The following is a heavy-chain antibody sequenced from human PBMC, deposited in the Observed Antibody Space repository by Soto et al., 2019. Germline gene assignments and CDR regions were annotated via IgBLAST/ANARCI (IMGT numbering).Heavy chain of an antibody. J-gene: IGHJ5*02. V-gene: IGHV1-18*01. Sequence: QVQLVQSGAEVKKPGASVKVSCKASGYNFTSYGISWVRQAPGQGLEWMGWISVYNGNTNYAQKLQGRVTMTTDTSTSTVSMELRSLRSDDTAVYYCARDRGYNWNYGWFDPWGQGTLVTVSS. D-gene: IGHD1-7*01. CDR2: ISVYNGNT. CDR3: ARDRGYNWNYGWFDP. CDR1: GYNFTSYG.